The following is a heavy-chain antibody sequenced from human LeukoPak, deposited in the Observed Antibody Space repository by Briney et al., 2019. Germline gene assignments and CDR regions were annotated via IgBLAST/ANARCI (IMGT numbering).Heavy chain of an antibody. D-gene: IGHD3-3*01. J-gene: IGHJ4*02. CDR3: AKRAEADKLRSLEWLPYFDY. CDR1: GGSFSGYY. V-gene: IGHV3-23*01. Sequence: PSETLSLTCAVYGGSFSGYYWSWVRQAPGKGLEWVSAISGSGGSTYYADSVKGRFTISRDNSKNTLYLQMNSLRAEDTAVYYCAKRAEADKLRSLEWLPYFDYWGQGTLVTVSS. CDR2: ISGSGGST.